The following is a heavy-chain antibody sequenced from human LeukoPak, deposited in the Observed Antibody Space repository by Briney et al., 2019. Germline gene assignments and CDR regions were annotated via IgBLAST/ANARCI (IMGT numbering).Heavy chain of an antibody. CDR3: APQGAAVGDY. V-gene: IGHV3-48*02. CDR1: GFTFSIYS. Sequence: GRSLRLSCAASGFTFSIYSMNWVRQAPGKGLEWVSHIGSSGNPIYYAESVKGRLTISRDNAKNSLYLQMNSLRDEDTAVYYCAPQGAAVGDYWGQGTQVTVSS. CDR2: IGSSGNPI. D-gene: IGHD6-13*01. J-gene: IGHJ4*02.